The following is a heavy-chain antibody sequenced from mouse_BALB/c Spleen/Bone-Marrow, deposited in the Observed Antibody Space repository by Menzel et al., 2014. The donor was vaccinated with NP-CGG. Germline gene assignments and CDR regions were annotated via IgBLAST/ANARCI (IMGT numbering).Heavy chain of an antibody. Sequence: VQLQESGAELVKPGASVTLSCKASGYTFTGYWMHWVKQRPGQGLEWIGEINPSNGRTNYNEKFKSMATLTVDKSSSTAYMQLSSLTSEDSSVFYCARVIYGISYIVDFWVQGTSFTVAA. CDR2: INPSNGRT. D-gene: IGHD1-1*01. CDR3: ARVIYGISYIVDF. V-gene: IGHV1S81*02. CDR1: GYTFTGYW. J-gene: IGHJ4*01.